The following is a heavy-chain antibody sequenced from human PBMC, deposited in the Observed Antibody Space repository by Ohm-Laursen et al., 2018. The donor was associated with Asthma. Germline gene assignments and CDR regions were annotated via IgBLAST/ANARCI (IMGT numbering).Heavy chain of an antibody. D-gene: IGHD2-2*01. CDR2: INPVFGTT. J-gene: IGHJ4*02. V-gene: IGHV1-69*13. Sequence: ASVKVSCKSLGGTFNTYVIGWVRQAPGQGLEWMGGINPVFGTTTYPQKFQDRVTITADDSTSTVYMELSSLRSEDTAVYYCARKAGSCISRTCYSLDFWGQGTLVTVSS. CDR3: ARKAGSCISRTCYSLDF. CDR1: GGTFNTYV.